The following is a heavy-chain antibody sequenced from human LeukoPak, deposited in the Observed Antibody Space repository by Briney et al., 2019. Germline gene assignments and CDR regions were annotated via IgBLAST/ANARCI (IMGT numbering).Heavy chain of an antibody. V-gene: IGHV3-7*01. CDR2: IKQDGSEK. CDR1: GSTFSSYW. CDR3: ARDPEDHCSSTSCPTLHAFDI. Sequence: GGSLRLSCAASGSTFSSYWMSWVRQAPGKGLEWVANIKQDGSEKYYVDSVKGRFTISRDNAKNSLYLQMNSLRAEDTAVYYCARDPEDHCSSTSCPTLHAFDIWGQGTMVTVSS. J-gene: IGHJ3*02. D-gene: IGHD2-2*01.